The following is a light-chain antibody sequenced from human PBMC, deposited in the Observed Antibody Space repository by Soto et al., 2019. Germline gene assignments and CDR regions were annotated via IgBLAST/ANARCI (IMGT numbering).Light chain of an antibody. CDR1: QSLLHSNGYNY. V-gene: IGKV2-28*01. J-gene: IGKJ5*01. CDR3: MQGLQTLT. CDR2: LGS. Sequence: DVVMTQSPLSLSVTPGEPASISCRSIQSLLHSNGYNYLDWYLQKPGQSPQLLIYLGSSRSSGVPDRFSGSGSGTDFTLKISRVEAEDAGVYYCMQGLQTLTFGQGTRLEIK.